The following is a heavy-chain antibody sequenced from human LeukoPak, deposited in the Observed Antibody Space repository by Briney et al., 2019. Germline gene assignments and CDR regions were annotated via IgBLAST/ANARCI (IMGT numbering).Heavy chain of an antibody. J-gene: IGHJ3*02. Sequence: GGSLRLSCAASGFTFSSYWMHWVRQAPGKGLVWVSRINSNGSSTSYADSVKGRFTISRDNAKNSLYLQMSSLRAEDTAVYYCARDLAWDAFDIWGQGTMVTVSS. CDR2: INSNGSST. CDR3: ARDLAWDAFDI. CDR1: GFTFSSYW. V-gene: IGHV3-74*01.